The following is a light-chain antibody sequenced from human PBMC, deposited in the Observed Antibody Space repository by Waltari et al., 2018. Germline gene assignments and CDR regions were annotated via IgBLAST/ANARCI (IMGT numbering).Light chain of an antibody. CDR1: QRVSSTY. J-gene: IGKJ4*01. Sequence: EIVLTHSPGTLSLSPGERATLSCRVSQRVSSTYLAWYQQKAGQAPRLLIYATSTRATGIPDRFSGSVSGTDFTLTISRLEPEDFAVYYCQQYVSSPVTFGGGTKVEIK. V-gene: IGKV3-20*01. CDR2: ATS. CDR3: QQYVSSPVT.